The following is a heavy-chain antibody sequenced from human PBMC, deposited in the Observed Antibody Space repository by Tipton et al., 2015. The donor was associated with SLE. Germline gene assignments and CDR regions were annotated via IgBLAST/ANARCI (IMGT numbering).Heavy chain of an antibody. Sequence: GLVKPSETLSLTCTVSGGSISSGHYYWGWIRQPPGKGLEWIAYIYYRGSTNYNPSLKSRVTISIDTSNNQFSLKLNSVTAADTAVYFCARVGANTPYWFFDVWGRGTLVTVSS. V-gene: IGHV4-61*01. D-gene: IGHD1-26*01. CDR1: GGSISSGHYY. CDR3: ARVGANTPYWFFDV. CDR2: IYYRGST. J-gene: IGHJ2*01.